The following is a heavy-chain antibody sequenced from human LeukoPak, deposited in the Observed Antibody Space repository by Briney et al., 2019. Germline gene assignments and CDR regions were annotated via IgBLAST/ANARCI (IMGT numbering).Heavy chain of an antibody. V-gene: IGHV3-9*01. D-gene: IGHD4-17*01. J-gene: IGHJ4*02. CDR2: ISWNSGSI. Sequence: PGRSLRLSCAASGFTFYDYAMHWVRHAPGKGLEWVSGISWNSGSIGYADSVKGRFTISGDNAKNSLYLQMNSLRAEDTALYYCAKDTYYGDFTAFDYWGQGTLVTVSS. CDR3: AKDTYYGDFTAFDY. CDR1: GFTFYDYA.